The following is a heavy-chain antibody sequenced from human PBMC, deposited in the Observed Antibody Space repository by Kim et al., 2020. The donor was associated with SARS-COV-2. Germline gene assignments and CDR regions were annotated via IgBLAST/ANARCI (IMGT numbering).Heavy chain of an antibody. D-gene: IGHD3-9*01. Sequence: GGSLRLSCAASGFTFSSYAMHWVRQAPGKGLEWVAVISYDGSNKYYADSVKGRFTISRDNSKNTLYLQMNSLRAEDTAVYYCARDRYYDILTGYYYYYYGMDVWGQGTTVTVSS. J-gene: IGHJ6*02. CDR1: GFTFSSYA. V-gene: IGHV3-30*04. CDR2: ISYDGSNK. CDR3: ARDRYYDILTGYYYYYYGMDV.